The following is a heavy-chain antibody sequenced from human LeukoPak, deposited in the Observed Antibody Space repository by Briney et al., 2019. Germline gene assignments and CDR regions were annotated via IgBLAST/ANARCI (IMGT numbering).Heavy chain of an antibody. CDR3: ARVRDIVVVPAAGDAFDI. CDR2: INPNSGHT. Sequence: ASVKVSCKASGYTFSNYDINWVRQATGQGLEWMGYINPNSGHTVYAQKFQGRVTMTRDTSISTAYMELSSLRFEDTAVYYCARVRDIVVVPAAGDAFDIWGQGTMVTVSS. V-gene: IGHV1-8*01. D-gene: IGHD2-2*01. CDR1: GYTFSNYD. J-gene: IGHJ3*02.